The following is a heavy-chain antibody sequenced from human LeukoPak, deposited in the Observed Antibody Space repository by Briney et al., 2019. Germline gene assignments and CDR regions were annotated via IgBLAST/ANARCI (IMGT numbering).Heavy chain of an antibody. Sequence: GGSLRLSCAASGFTFSSYAMSWVRQAPGKGLEWVSAISGSGGSTYYADSVKGRFTISRDNSKNTLYLQMNSLRAEDTAVYYCAKSGRYYDFWSGYYTHYYYYYMDVWGKGTTVTVSS. CDR1: GFTFSSYA. J-gene: IGHJ6*03. V-gene: IGHV3-23*01. CDR3: AKSGRYYDFWSGYYTHYYYYYMDV. D-gene: IGHD3-3*01. CDR2: ISGSGGST.